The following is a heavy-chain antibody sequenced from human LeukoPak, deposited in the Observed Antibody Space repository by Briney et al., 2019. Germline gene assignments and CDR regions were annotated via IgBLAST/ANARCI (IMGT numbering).Heavy chain of an antibody. CDR3: ARERENYYGSGSEFDY. Sequence: PSETLSLTCTVSGGSISNYYWSWIRQPAGKGLEWIGRVYYSGSTYYNPSLKSRVTISVDTSKNQFSLKLSSVTAADTAVYYCARERENYYGSGSEFDYWGQGTLVTVSS. V-gene: IGHV4-59*06. CDR1: GGSISNYY. D-gene: IGHD3-10*01. CDR2: VYYSGST. J-gene: IGHJ4*02.